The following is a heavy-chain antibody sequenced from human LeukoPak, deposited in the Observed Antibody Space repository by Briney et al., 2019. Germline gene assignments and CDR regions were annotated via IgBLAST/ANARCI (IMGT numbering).Heavy chain of an antibody. CDR1: GFTFSAYS. CDR3: ARVSLVRRVDP. Sequence: GGSLRLSCAASGFTFSAYSMSWVRQAPGKGLEWVSSISGSSDYIYYADSVKGRFTISRDNAKNSLYLQMNSLRAEDTAVYYCARVSLVRRVDPWGQGTLVTVSS. CDR2: ISGSSDYI. V-gene: IGHV3-21*01. J-gene: IGHJ5*02. D-gene: IGHD6-13*01.